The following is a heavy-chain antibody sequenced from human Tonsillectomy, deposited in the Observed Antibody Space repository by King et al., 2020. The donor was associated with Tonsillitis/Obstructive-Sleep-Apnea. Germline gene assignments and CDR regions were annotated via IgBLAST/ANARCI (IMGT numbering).Heavy chain of an antibody. Sequence: VQLVESGGGVVQPGRSLRLSCAASGFTFSSYTMHWVRQAPGKGLEWVAVISYDGSNKCYADSVKGQFTISRDNSKNTLYLQMNSLRAEDTAMYYCARDIGALGYYYGMDVWGQGTTVTVSS. CDR3: ARDIGALGYYYGMDV. V-gene: IGHV3-30*04. D-gene: IGHD6-13*01. CDR2: ISYDGSNK. J-gene: IGHJ6*02. CDR1: GFTFSSYT.